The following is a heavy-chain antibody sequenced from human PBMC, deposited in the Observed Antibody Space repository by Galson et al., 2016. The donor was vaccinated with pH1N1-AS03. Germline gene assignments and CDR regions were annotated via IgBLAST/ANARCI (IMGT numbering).Heavy chain of an antibody. CDR2: ISGNGGTT. CDR1: GFSFSSYA. V-gene: IGHV3-23*01. Sequence: LRLSCAASGFSFSSYAMSWVRQAPGKGPDWVSTISGNGGTTYHADSVKGRFTISRDNSKDTVYLQMSSLRVEDTAVYYCAIWLITATLPLLGDLWGQGTVVTVSS. D-gene: IGHD2-15*01. CDR3: AIWLITATLPLLGDL. J-gene: IGHJ5*02.